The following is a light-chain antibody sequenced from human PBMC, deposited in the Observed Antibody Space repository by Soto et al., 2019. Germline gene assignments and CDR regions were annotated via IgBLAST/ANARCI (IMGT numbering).Light chain of an antibody. J-gene: IGLJ1*01. CDR2: EVS. CDR1: SSDVGSYNL. V-gene: IGLV2-23*02. Sequence: QSVLTQPASVSGSLGESISISCTGTSSDVGSYNLVSWYQQHPGKAPKLMIYEVSKRPSGVPNRFSGSKSGNTASLTISGLQAEDEADYYCCSYAGSYVFGTGTKVTVL. CDR3: CSYAGSYV.